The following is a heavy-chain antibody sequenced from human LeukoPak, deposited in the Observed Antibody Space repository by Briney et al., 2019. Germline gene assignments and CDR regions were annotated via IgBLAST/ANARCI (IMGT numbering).Heavy chain of an antibody. CDR1: GGTFSSYA. CDR3: ARDYDFWSKGFDY. CDR2: INTNTGNP. J-gene: IGHJ4*02. Sequence: GASVKVSCKASGGTFSSYAISWVRQAPGQGLEWMGWINTNTGNPTYAQGFTGRFVFSLDTSVSTAYLQISSLKAEDTAVYYCARDYDFWSKGFDYWGQGTLVTVSS. D-gene: IGHD3-3*01. V-gene: IGHV7-4-1*02.